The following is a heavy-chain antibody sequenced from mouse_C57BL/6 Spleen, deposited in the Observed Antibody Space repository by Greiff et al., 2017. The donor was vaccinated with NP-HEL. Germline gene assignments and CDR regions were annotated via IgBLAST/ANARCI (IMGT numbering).Heavy chain of an antibody. J-gene: IGHJ1*03. CDR3: ARATVVAPWYFDV. V-gene: IGHV1-64*01. CDR1: GYTFTSYW. Sequence: VKLQQPGAELVKPGASVKLSCKASGYTFTSYWMHWVKQRPGQGLVWIGMIHPNSGSTNYNEKFKSKATLTVDKSSSTAYMQLSSLTSEDSAVYYCARATVVAPWYFDVWGTGTTVTVSS. CDR2: IHPNSGST. D-gene: IGHD1-1*01.